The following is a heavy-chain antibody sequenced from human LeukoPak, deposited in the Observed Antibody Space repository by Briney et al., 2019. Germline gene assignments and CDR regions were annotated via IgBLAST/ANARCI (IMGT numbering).Heavy chain of an antibody. CDR3: AKGRTYDSLPYDFYY. CDR1: GFTFSYYA. V-gene: IGHV3-64D*09. CDR2: ISSNGGST. Sequence: PGGSLRLSCSASGFTFSYYAMHWVRQAAGKGLEFVSSISSNGGSTYYADSLKGRFTVSRDNSNNTLYLQMSRLRAEDTAIYYCAKGRTYDSLPYDFYYWGQGALVTVSS. J-gene: IGHJ4*02. D-gene: IGHD3-22*01.